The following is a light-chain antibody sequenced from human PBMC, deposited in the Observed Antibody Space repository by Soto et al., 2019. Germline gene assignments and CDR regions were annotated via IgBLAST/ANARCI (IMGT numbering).Light chain of an antibody. V-gene: IGKV3-15*01. CDR2: AAS. CDR1: QSVSSN. Sequence: EIVTTQSPATLSVSPGERATLSCRASQSVSSNLAWYQQKPGQAPRLLIYAASTRAAGIPDRFSGSGSGTGFTLTITSLQSEDFAVYYCQHYNNWPFTFGPGTKVDIK. CDR3: QHYNNWPFT. J-gene: IGKJ3*01.